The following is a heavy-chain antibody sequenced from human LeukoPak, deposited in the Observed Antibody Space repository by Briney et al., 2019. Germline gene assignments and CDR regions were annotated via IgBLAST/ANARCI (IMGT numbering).Heavy chain of an antibody. V-gene: IGHV3-21*01. Sequence: GGSLRLSCEACGFTFSTYSMNWVRQAPGKGLEWVSSISSSSYYIYYADSVKGRFTISRDNAKNSLYLQMNSLRAEDTAVYYCARDINGRRMVRGVSHGYDYWGQGTLVTVSS. CDR3: ARDINGRRMVRGVSHGYDY. CDR1: GFTFSTYS. J-gene: IGHJ4*02. D-gene: IGHD3-10*01. CDR2: ISSSSYYI.